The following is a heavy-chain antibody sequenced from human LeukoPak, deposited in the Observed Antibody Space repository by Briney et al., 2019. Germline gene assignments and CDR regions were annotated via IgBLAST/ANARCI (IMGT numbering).Heavy chain of an antibody. D-gene: IGHD5-12*01. CDR1: GGSISSGSYY. CDR3: ARDLRGYSGYDYPPYYYYYMDV. J-gene: IGHJ6*03. Sequence: PSETLSLTCTVSGGSISSGSYYWSWIRQPAGKGLEWIGRIYTSGSTNHNPSLKSRVTISVDTSENQFSLKLSSVTAADTAVYYCARDLRGYSGYDYPPYYYYYMDVWGKGTTVTVSS. V-gene: IGHV4-61*02. CDR2: IYTSGST.